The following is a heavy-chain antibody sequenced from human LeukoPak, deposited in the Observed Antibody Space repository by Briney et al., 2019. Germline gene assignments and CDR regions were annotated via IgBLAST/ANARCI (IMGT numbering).Heavy chain of an antibody. CDR1: GGSFSGYY. J-gene: IGHJ4*02. CDR3: ARRRIVVALLPYYFDY. Sequence: SETLSLTCAVYGGSFSGYYWSWIRQPPGKGLEWIGEINHSGSTNYNPSLKSRVTISVDTSKNQFSLKLSSVTAADTAVYYCARRRIVVALLPYYFDYWGQGTLVTVSS. V-gene: IGHV4-34*01. D-gene: IGHD3-22*01. CDR2: INHSGST.